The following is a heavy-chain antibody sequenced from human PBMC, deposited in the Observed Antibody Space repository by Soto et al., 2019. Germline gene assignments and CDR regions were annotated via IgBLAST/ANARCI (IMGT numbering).Heavy chain of an antibody. CDR2: ISGSGGST. V-gene: IGHV3-23*01. CDR1: GFTFSSYA. D-gene: IGHD2-2*01. CDR3: AKRRWPLGVVVPAANWFDP. Sequence: GGSLRLSCAASGFTFSSYAMSWVRQAPGKGLEWVSAISGSGGSTYYADSVKGRFTISRDNSKNTLYLQMNSLRAEDTAVYYCAKRRWPLGVVVPAANWFDPWGQGTLVTVSS. J-gene: IGHJ5*02.